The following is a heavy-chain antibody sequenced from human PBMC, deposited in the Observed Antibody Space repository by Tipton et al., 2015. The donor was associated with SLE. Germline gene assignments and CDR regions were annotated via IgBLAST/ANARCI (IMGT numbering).Heavy chain of an antibody. CDR2: IDYSGTT. CDR1: GGSVTNYY. CDR3: ARGPPFMEWERNWFDP. J-gene: IGHJ5*02. V-gene: IGHV4-59*02. Sequence: TLSLTCTVSGGSVTNYYWSWIRQPPGKGLEWIGYIDYSGTTTYNPSLKSRLTVSVDTSKNQFSLKLTSVTAADTAVYYCARGPPFMEWERNWFDPWGQGTQVTVSS. D-gene: IGHD3-3*02.